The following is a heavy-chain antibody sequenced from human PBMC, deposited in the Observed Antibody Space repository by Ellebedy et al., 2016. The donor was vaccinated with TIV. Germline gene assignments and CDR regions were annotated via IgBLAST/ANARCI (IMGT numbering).Heavy chain of an antibody. D-gene: IGHD2-21*02. CDR3: ARTLRYCGGDCSHQCDY. V-gene: IGHV2-26*01. CDR2: IFSNDEK. J-gene: IGHJ4*02. Sequence: SWIRQPPGKALEWLAHIFSNDEKSYSTSLKSSLTISKDTAKSQVVLMMTNMDPVDTATYYCARTLRYCGGDCSHQCDYWGQGTLVTVAS.